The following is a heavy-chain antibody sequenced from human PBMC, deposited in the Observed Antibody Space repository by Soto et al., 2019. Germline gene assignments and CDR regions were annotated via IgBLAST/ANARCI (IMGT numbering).Heavy chain of an antibody. CDR2: IKSKTDGGTT. V-gene: IGHV3-15*07. J-gene: IGHJ4*02. Sequence: GGSLRLSCAASGFTFSNTWMNWVRQAPGKGLEWVGRIKSKTDGGTTDYAAPVKGRFTISRDDSKNTLYLQMNSLKTGDTAVYYCTTESPNGYYDSSGYWAWWFDYWGQGTLVTVSS. CDR3: TTESPNGYYDSSGYWAWWFDY. D-gene: IGHD3-22*01. CDR1: GFTFSNTW.